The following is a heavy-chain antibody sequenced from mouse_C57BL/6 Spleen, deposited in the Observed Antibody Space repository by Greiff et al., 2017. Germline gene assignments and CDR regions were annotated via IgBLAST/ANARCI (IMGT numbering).Heavy chain of an antibody. V-gene: IGHV1-18*01. J-gene: IGHJ1*03. CDR3: ARCEWYFDV. CDR1: GYTFTDYN. Sequence: VHVKQSGPELVKPGASVKIPCKASGYTFTDYNMDWVKQSHGKSLEWIGDINPNNGGTIYNQKFKGKATLTVDKSSSTAYMELRSLTSEDTAVYYCARCEWYFDVWGTGTTVTVSS. CDR2: INPNNGGT.